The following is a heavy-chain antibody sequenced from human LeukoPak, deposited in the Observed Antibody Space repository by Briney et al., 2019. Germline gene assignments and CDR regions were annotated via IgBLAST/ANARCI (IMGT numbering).Heavy chain of an antibody. D-gene: IGHD6-19*01. CDR1: GDSVSSNSSA. CDR3: ARESTGYSSDSYTINYFYY. J-gene: IGHJ4*02. Sequence: SQTLSLTCAISGDSVSSNSSAWNWIRQSPSRGLEWLGRTYYRSKWYNDYAVSVKSRITINPDTSKNQLSLQLNSVTPEDTAVYYCARESTGYSSDSYTINYFYYWGQGTLVTVSS. V-gene: IGHV6-1*01. CDR2: TYYRSKWYN.